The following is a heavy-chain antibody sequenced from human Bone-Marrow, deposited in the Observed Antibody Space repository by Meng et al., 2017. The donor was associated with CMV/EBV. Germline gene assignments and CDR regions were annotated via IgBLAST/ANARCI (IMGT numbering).Heavy chain of an antibody. CDR1: GFTFSSYW. D-gene: IGHD4-23*01. CDR2: INSDGSST. CDR3: SAPGGNLPV. J-gene: IGHJ4*02. V-gene: IGHV3-74*01. Sequence: GGSLRLSCAASGFTFSSYWMHWVRQAPGKGLVWVSRINSDGSSTSYADSVKGSFTISRDNAKNTLYLQMNSLTAEDTAVYNCSAPGGNLPVWGQGTLVTVSS.